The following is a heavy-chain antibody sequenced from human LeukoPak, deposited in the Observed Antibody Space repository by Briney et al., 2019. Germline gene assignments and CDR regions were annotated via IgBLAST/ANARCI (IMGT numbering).Heavy chain of an antibody. D-gene: IGHD2-2*01. CDR3: AKGHLYCSSTSCSSFDY. CDR2: ISGSGGST. V-gene: IGHV3-23*01. CDR1: GFTFSSDA. Sequence: GGPLRLSCAASGFTFSSDAMSWVRQAPGKGLEWVSAISGSGGSTYYADSVKGRLTITRDNSKNTLYLQMNSLRAEDTAVYYCAKGHLYCSSTSCSSFDYWGQGTLVTVSS. J-gene: IGHJ4*02.